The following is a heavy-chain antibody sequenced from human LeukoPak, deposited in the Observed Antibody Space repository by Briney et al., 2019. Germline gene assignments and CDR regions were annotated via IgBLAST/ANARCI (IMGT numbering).Heavy chain of an antibody. CDR1: GFTFSSYE. V-gene: IGHV3-48*03. D-gene: IGHD1-26*01. J-gene: IGHJ4*02. CDR2: ISSSGSTI. Sequence: PGGSLRLSCAASGFTFSSYEMNWVRQAPGKGLEWVPYISSSGSTIYYADSVKGRFTISRDNAKNSLYLQMNSLRAEDTAVYYCARDVGSLGFDYWGQGTLVTVSS. CDR3: ARDVGSLGFDY.